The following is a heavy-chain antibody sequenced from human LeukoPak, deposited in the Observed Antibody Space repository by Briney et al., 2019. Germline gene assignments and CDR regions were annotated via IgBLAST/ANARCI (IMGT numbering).Heavy chain of an antibody. D-gene: IGHD2-2*02. V-gene: IGHV1-2*06. J-gene: IGHJ4*02. CDR3: ARVNEVVPAAIRTDINY. CDR1: GYTFTGYY. CDR2: INPNSGGT. Sequence: GASVKVSCKASGYTFTGYYMHWVRQAPGQGLEWMGRINPNSGGTNYAQKFQGRVTMTRDTSISTAYMELSRLRSDDTAVYYCARVNEVVPAAIRTDINYWGQGTLVTVSS.